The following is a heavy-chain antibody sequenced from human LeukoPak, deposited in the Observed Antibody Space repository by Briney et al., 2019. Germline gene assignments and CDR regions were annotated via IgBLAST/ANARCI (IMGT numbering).Heavy chain of an antibody. CDR1: GFTFSSYG. CDR3: ARDMERYCTNGVCSYYYYYGMDV. V-gene: IGHV3-33*01. J-gene: IGHJ6*02. CDR2: IWYDGSNK. Sequence: GGSLRLSCAAPGFTFSSYGMHWVRQAPGKGLEWVAVIWYDGSNKYYADSVKGRFTISRDNSKNTLYLQMNSLRAEDTAVYYCARDMERYCTNGVCSYYYYYGMDVWGQGTTVTVSS. D-gene: IGHD2-8*01.